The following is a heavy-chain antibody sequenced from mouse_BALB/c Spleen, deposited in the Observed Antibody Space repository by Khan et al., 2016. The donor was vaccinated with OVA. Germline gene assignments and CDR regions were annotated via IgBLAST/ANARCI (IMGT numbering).Heavy chain of an antibody. CDR3: TRDRNYYGSSFDFDY. J-gene: IGHJ2*01. V-gene: IGHV5-6-4*01. Sequence: EVELVESGGGLVKPGGSLKLSCAASGFAFSSYSMSWVRQTPEKRLEWVATITSGGSYTYYPDSVKGRFTISRDNAKNTLSLQMSSLKSEDTAMYYWTRDRNYYGSSFDFDYWGQGTTRTGSS. CDR2: ITSGGSYT. D-gene: IGHD1-1*01. CDR1: GFAFSSYS.